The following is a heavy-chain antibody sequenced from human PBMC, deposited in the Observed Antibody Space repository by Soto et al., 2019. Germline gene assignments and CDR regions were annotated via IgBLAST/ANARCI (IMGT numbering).Heavy chain of an antibody. J-gene: IGHJ4*02. CDR1: GFTFSSYE. CDR2: ISSSGSTI. D-gene: IGHD1-26*01. CDR3: ASPGRELLRRVFDY. Sequence: QLGGSLRLSCAASGFTFSSYEMNWVRQAPGKGLEWVSYISSSGSTIYYADSVKGRFTISRDNAKNSLYLQMNSLRAEDTAVYYCASPGRELLRRVFDYWGQGTLVTVSS. V-gene: IGHV3-48*03.